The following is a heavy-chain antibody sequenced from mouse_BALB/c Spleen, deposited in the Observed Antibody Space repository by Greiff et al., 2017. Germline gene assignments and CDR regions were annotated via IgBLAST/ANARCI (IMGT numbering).Heavy chain of an antibody. CDR1: GYAFSSSW. J-gene: IGHJ2*01. Sequence: QVQLQQSGPELVKPGASVKISCKASGYAFSSSWMNWVKQRPGQGLEWIGRIYPGDGDTNYNGKFKGKATLTADKSSSTAYMQLSSLTSVDSAVYFCARETTVVAPDYWGQGTTLTVSS. CDR2: IYPGDGDT. D-gene: IGHD1-1*01. CDR3: ARETTVVAPDY. V-gene: IGHV1-82*01.